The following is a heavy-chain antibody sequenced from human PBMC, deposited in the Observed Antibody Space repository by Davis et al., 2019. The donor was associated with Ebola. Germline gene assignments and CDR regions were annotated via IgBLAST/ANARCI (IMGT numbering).Heavy chain of an antibody. J-gene: IGHJ5*02. CDR2: INPSGGST. CDR1: GYTFTSYY. D-gene: IGHD3-10*01. CDR3: ARDSSVGDIAWWFDP. Sequence: ASVKVSCKASGYTFTSYYMHWVRQAPGQGLEWMGIINPSGGSTSYAQKFQGRVIMTRDTSTTTDYMELSSLTSEDTAVYYCARDSSVGDIAWWFDPWGQGTLVIVSS. V-gene: IGHV1-46*01.